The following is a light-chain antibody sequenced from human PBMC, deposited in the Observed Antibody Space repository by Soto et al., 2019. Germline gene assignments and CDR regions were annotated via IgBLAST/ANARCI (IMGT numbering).Light chain of an antibody. CDR1: QSVSTN. CDR3: QQYNNWPPLT. J-gene: IGKJ4*01. CDR2: GAS. Sequence: EIVMTQSPATLSVSPGERATLSCRASQSVSTNLAWYQQKPGQAPRLLIYGASTRATGVPARFSGSGSGTEFTLTISRLQSEDFAVYYCQQYNNWPPLTFGGGTTVDNK. V-gene: IGKV3-15*01.